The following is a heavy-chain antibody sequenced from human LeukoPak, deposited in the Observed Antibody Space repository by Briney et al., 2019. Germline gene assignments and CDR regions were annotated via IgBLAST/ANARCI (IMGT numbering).Heavy chain of an antibody. CDR3: ASGNYDDYFDH. V-gene: IGHV4-38-2*01. Sequence: SETLSLSCAVSGPYTTSVYYWAWIRQPPGKGLEWVGSLFQSGNTYYKPSLKSRVSLSMDTSKNHFSLGLTSVTAADTAIYYCASGNYDDYFDHWGQGTLVTVSP. CDR1: GPYTTSVYY. D-gene: IGHD3-3*01. J-gene: IGHJ4*02. CDR2: LFQSGNT.